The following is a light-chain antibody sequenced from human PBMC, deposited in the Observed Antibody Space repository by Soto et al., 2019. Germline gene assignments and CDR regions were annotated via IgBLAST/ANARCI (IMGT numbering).Light chain of an antibody. V-gene: IGKV3D-15*01. CDR3: QHSSDSPWT. CDR1: QSVNSD. J-gene: IGKJ1*01. Sequence: EIVMTQSPATLSVSPGDRATLSCTASQSVNSDLAWYQQKPGQAPRLLIYGVSSRATGIPDRFSGSGSAADFTLPISRVEPEDFEVYYCQHSSDSPWTFRQGNRE. CDR2: GVS.